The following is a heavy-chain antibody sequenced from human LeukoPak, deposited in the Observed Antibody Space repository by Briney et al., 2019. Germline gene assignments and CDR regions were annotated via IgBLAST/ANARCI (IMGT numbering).Heavy chain of an antibody. V-gene: IGHV4-34*01. CDR2: ISHDGNT. J-gene: IGHJ4*02. D-gene: IGHD1-1*01. CDR3: ARRRDWNDVLDS. CDR1: GESFSDYY. Sequence: SENLSLTCAVYGESFSDYYWSWIRQPPEKGLEWIGQISHDGNTNYNPSLKSRVTLSTDTSKNQFSLRLTSVTTADTAIYYCARRRDWNDVLDSWGQGTPVTVSS.